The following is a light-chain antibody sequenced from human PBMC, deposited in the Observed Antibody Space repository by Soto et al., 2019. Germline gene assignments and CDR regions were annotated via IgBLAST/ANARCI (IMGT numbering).Light chain of an antibody. CDR1: QSISSSY. CDR2: GAS. J-gene: IGKJ2*01. V-gene: IGKV3-20*01. Sequence: EIVLTQSPGTLSLSPGERATLACRASQSISSSYLAWYQQKPGQAPRLLIYGASSRATGIPDRFSGSGSGTDFTLTISRLEPEDFAVYYCRFCGSSRYTFGQGTKLEIK. CDR3: RFCGSSRYT.